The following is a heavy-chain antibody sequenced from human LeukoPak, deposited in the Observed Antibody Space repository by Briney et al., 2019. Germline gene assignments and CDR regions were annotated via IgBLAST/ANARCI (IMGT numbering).Heavy chain of an antibody. J-gene: IGHJ4*02. Sequence: ASVKVSCKASGYTFTSYDINWVRQATGQGLEWMGWMNPNSGNTGYAQKFQGRVTMTRNTSISTAYMELSSLRSEDTAVYYCARVYYYGSGSYYCPTDWGQGTLVTVSS. V-gene: IGHV1-8*01. D-gene: IGHD3-10*01. CDR1: GYTFTSYD. CDR2: MNPNSGNT. CDR3: ARVYYYGSGSYYCPTD.